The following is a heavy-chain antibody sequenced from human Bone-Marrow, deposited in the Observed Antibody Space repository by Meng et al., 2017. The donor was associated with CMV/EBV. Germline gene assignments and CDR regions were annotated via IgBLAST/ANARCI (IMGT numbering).Heavy chain of an antibody. CDR2: IYYSGST. D-gene: IGHD6-13*01. V-gene: IGHV4-39*07. CDR1: GDSISSSSYY. J-gene: IGHJ5*02. CDR3: ARMYRQQLVKGWFDP. Sequence: SETLSLTCTVSGDSISSSSYYWGWIRQPPGKGLEWIGSIYYSGSTYYNPSLKSRVTISVDTSKNQFSLKLSSVTAADTAVYYCARMYRQQLVKGWFDPWGQGTLVTVSS.